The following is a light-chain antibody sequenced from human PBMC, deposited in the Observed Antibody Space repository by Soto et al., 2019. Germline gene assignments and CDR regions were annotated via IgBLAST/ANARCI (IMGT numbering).Light chain of an antibody. J-gene: IGKJ1*01. CDR2: DAS. CDR3: QQYDSYPWT. Sequence: DIQVTQSPSSLSASVVDRVTITFRASQNISSYLNWYQQKPGKAPKLLIYDASTLESGVPSRFSGSGSGTEFTLTITTLHPDDFATYYCQQYDSYPWTFGQGTKVDIK. V-gene: IGKV1-5*01. CDR1: QNISSY.